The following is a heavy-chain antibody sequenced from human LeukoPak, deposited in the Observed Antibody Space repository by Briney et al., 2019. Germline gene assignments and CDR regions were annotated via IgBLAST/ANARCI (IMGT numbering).Heavy chain of an antibody. V-gene: IGHV3-30*18. D-gene: IGHD6-13*01. CDR3: AKDRQLVY. J-gene: IGHJ4*02. CDR2: ISYDGSNK. CDR1: GSTFSSYG. Sequence: GRSLRLSCAASGSTFSSYGMHWVRQAPGKGLEWVAVISYDGSNKYYADSVKGRFTISRDNSKNTLYLQMNSLRAEDTAVYYCAKDRQLVYWGQGTLVTVSP.